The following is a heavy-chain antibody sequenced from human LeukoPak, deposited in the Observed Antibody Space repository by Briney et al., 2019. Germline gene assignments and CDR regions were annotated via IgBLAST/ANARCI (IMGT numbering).Heavy chain of an antibody. V-gene: IGHV3-53*01. Sequence: GGSLRLSCAASGFTVSSYYMSWVRQAPGKGLEGVSVTYSGGSTYYAASVKGRFTIYRDSSKNTLYLQMNSLRAEDTAVYYCARDQFAFGLFDYWRQGTMVTVSS. J-gene: IGHJ4*02. CDR3: ARDQFAFGLFDY. D-gene: IGHD3/OR15-3a*01. CDR1: GFTVSSYY. CDR2: TYSGGST.